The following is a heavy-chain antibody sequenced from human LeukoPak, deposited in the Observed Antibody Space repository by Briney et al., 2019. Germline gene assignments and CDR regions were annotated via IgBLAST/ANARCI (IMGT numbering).Heavy chain of an antibody. V-gene: IGHV3-66*01. CDR3: AAEGGGFSSAWYMWDN. D-gene: IGHD6-19*01. J-gene: IGHJ4*02. CDR2: IYAGGGT. CDR1: GFSVGNNY. Sequence: GGSLRLSCTASGFSVGNNYMSWVRQSPGRGLEWVSVIYAGGGTFYSDSVKGRFTVSRDDSRNTVHLQMNSLRADDTAVYYCAAEGGGFSSAWYMWDNWGQGTLVTVSS.